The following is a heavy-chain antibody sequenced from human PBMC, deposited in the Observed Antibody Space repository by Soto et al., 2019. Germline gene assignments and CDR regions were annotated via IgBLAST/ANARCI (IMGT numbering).Heavy chain of an antibody. CDR2: IYYSGST. D-gene: IGHD3-3*01. CDR3: ARDMILGVVGNFDF. V-gene: IGHV4-61*01. J-gene: IGHJ4*02. Sequence: XEPLSLTCTVSGGSVSSGNYYWSWIRQPPGKGLEWIGYIYYSGSTIYNPSLKSRVAMSIDTSKNQFSLKLSSVTAADTAVYYCARDMILGVVGNFDFWGQGSLVTVSS. CDR1: GGSVSSGNYY.